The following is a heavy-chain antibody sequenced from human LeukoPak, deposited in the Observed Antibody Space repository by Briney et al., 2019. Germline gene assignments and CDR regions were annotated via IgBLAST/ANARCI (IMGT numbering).Heavy chain of an antibody. D-gene: IGHD3-10*01. Sequence: RAGGSLRLSCSTPKFTFCSYAMSWVRQAPGKGLEWVSAISGSRGSTYYADSVKGRFTISSDNAKNTLYLQMNSLRAEDTAVYCCAKDPGTMVRGVPSGRFDPWGQGTLVTVSA. J-gene: IGHJ5*02. CDR1: KFTFCSYA. V-gene: IGHV3-23*01. CDR3: AKDPGTMVRGVPSGRFDP. CDR2: ISGSRGST.